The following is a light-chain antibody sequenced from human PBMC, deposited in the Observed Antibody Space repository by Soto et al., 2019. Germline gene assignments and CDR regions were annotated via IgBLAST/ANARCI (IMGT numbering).Light chain of an antibody. CDR1: SSSIGSNA. CDR3: AAWDGSLSVVL. J-gene: IGLJ2*01. Sequence: QSVLTQPPSASGTPGQRVIISCYGSSSSIGSNAVNWYQHIPGTAPKLLVYRDNERPSGVPDRFSGSKSGTSASLTISGLQSEDEADYYCAAWDGSLSVVLFGGGTKLTVL. CDR2: RDN. V-gene: IGLV1-44*01.